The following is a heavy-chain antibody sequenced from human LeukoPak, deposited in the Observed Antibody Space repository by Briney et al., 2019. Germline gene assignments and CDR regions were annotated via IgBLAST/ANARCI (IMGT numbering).Heavy chain of an antibody. V-gene: IGHV3-53*01. CDR1: EFTVSRNY. Sequence: GGSLRLSCTASEFTVSRNYMLWVRQAPGKGLEWVSLIFSNSDTHYADSVKGRFTISRDTSKNTVSLQMNSLRVEDTAMYYCTRDQMNYWGQGTLVTVSS. D-gene: IGHD5-24*01. CDR3: TRDQMNY. J-gene: IGHJ4*02. CDR2: IFSNSDT.